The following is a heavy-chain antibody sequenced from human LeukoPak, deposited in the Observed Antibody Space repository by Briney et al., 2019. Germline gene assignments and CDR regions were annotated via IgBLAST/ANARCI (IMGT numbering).Heavy chain of an antibody. J-gene: IGHJ5*02. CDR1: GITLSNYA. D-gene: IGHD3-22*01. Sequence: GGSLRLSCVVSGITLSNYAMSWVRQAPGKGLEWVSAISGSGGSTYYADSVKGRFTISRDNSKNTLYLQMNSLRAEDTAVYYCAKDFAATYYYDSSGSSDWFDPWGQGTLVTVSS. CDR3: AKDFAATYYYDSSGSSDWFDP. CDR2: ISGSGGST. V-gene: IGHV3-23*01.